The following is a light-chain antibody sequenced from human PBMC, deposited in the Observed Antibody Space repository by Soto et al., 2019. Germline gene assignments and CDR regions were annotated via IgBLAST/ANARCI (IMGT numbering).Light chain of an antibody. CDR1: SSDVGGYTY. J-gene: IGLJ1*01. CDR2: DVS. V-gene: IGLV2-14*01. CDR3: SSYTSSSPDV. Sequence: QSALTQPASVSGSPGQSITISCTGTSSDVGGYTYVSWYQQHPGRAPKLMIFDVSNRPSRVSRRFSGSKSGNTASLTISGLQAEDEADYYCSSYTSSSPDVFGTGTKLTVL.